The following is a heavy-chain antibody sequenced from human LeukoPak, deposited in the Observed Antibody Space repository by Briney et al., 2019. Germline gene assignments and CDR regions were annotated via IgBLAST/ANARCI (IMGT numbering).Heavy chain of an antibody. CDR3: ARVTLAAPAWVNNWFDP. CDR2: IYYSGST. J-gene: IGHJ5*02. CDR1: GGSISSSSYY. Sequence: SETLSLTCTVSGGSISSSSYYWGWIRQPPGKGLEWIGSIYYSGSTYYNPSLKSRVTISVDTSKNQFSLKLSSVTAADTAVYYRARVTLAAPAWVNNWFDPWGQETLVTVSS. V-gene: IGHV4-39*07. D-gene: IGHD6-13*01.